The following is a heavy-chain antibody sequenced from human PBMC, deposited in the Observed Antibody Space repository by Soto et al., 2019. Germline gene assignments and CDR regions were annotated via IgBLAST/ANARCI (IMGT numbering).Heavy chain of an antibody. CDR2: IRRKANSYTT. D-gene: IGHD6-19*01. J-gene: IGHJ6*02. CDR1: GLIFSDYH. CDR3: AMLGGWSGGSNDMDV. V-gene: IGHV3-72*01. Sequence: EVQLVESGGGLVQPGGSLRLSCAASGLIFSDYHMDWVRQAPGKGLEWVGRIRRKANSYTTEYAASVKGRFTISRDDSKHSLYLQMYSLKTADTAVYYCAMLGGWSGGSNDMDVWGQGTTVTVSS.